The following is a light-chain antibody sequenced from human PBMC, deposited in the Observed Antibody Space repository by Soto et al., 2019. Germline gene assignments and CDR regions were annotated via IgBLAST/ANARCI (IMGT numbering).Light chain of an antibody. V-gene: IGKV3-20*01. Sequence: IVLPQSPGTLSLSPGERATLSCRASQSVSSSYLAWYQQKPGQAPRLLIYGASSRATGIPDRFSGSGSGTDFTLTISRLEPEDFAVYYCQHHGTFGQGTKVDTK. CDR1: QSVSSSY. CDR2: GAS. CDR3: QHHGT. J-gene: IGKJ1*01.